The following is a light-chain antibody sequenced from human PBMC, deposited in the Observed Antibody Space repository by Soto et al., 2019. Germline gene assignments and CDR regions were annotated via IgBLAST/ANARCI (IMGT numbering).Light chain of an antibody. CDR1: SGHSSYI. J-gene: IGLJ3*02. CDR3: ETWDSNTRV. V-gene: IGLV4-60*02. CDR2: LEGSGSY. Sequence: QLVLTQSSSASASLGSSVKLTCTLSSGHSSYIIAWHQQQPGKAPRYLMKLEGSGSYNKGSGVPDRFSGSSSGADRYLTSSNPQFEDEADYYCETWDSNTRVFGGGTQLTVL.